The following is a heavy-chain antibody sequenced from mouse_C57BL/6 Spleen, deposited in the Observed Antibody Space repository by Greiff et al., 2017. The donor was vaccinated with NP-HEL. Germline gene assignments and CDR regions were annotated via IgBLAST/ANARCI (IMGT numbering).Heavy chain of an antibody. CDR1: GFSFTSYG. V-gene: IGHV2-2*01. CDR3: ARNLEYYGSRLDY. CDR2: IWSGGST. D-gene: IGHD1-1*01. J-gene: IGHJ2*01. Sequence: QVQLQQSGPGLVQPSQSLSITCTVSGFSFTSYGVHWVRQSPGKGLEWLGVIWSGGSTDYNAAFISRLSISKDNSKSQVFFKMNRLQAEDTAIYYCARNLEYYGSRLDYWGQGTTLTVSS.